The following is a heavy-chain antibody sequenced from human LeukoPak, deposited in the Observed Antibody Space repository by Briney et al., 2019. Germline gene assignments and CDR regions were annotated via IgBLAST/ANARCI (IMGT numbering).Heavy chain of an antibody. J-gene: IGHJ4*02. CDR2: ISSSGDYI. Sequence: GGSLRLSCAASGFTFTGYSMNWVRQAPGKGLEWVSSISSSGDYIYYADSVKGRFTISRDNAKNSLFLQMSSLRAEDTAVYYCARDSSWFDYWGQGTLVTVSS. V-gene: IGHV3-21*01. CDR1: GFTFTGYS. CDR3: ARDSSWFDY.